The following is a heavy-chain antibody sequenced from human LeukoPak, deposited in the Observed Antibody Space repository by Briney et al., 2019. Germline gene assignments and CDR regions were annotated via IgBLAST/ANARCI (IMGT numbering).Heavy chain of an antibody. CDR1: GFTFDDYA. J-gene: IGHJ4*02. D-gene: IGHD1-26*01. CDR3: AKGAVGATKGKALDY. V-gene: IGHV3-9*01. Sequence: PGGSLRLSCAASGFTFDDYAMHWVRQAPGKGLEWVSGISWNSGSIGYADSVKGRFTISRDNAKNSLYLQMNSLRAEDTALYYCAKGAVGATKGKALDYWGQGTLVTVSS. CDR2: ISWNSGSI.